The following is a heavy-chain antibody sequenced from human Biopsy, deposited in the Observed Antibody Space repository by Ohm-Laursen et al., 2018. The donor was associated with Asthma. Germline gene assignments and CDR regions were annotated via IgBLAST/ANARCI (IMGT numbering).Heavy chain of an antibody. D-gene: IGHD1-26*01. CDR1: GFTFSNYG. Sequence: SSLRLSCSAPGFTFSNYGMHWVRQAPGKGLDWVAVISFDGSNKNYTDSVKGRFTTSRDNSRNTLHLEMNSLRAEDTAVYFCAKEVFPGWELRRGPDSWGQGTLVTVSS. J-gene: IGHJ4*02. V-gene: IGHV3-30*18. CDR2: ISFDGSNK. CDR3: AKEVFPGWELRRGPDS.